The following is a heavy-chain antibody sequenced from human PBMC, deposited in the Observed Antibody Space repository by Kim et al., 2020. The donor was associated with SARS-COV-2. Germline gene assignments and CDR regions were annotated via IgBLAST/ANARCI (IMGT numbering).Heavy chain of an antibody. CDR2: IDPSDSYT. V-gene: IGHV5-10-1*01. J-gene: IGHJ5*02. CDR1: GYSFTSYW. D-gene: IGHD3-16*01. CDR3: ARLLTTRGGGENWFDP. Sequence: GESLKISCKGSGYSFTSYWISWVRQMPGKGLEWMGRIDPSDSYTNYSPSFQGHVTISADKSISTAYLQWSSLKASDTAIYYCARLLTTRGGGENWFDPWGQGTLVTVSS.